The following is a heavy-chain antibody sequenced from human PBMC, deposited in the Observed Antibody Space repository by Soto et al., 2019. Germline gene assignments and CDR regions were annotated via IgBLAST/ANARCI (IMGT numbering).Heavy chain of an antibody. D-gene: IGHD3-16*02. Sequence: GGSLRLSCAASGFTFDDYAMHWVRQAPGKGLEWVSGISWNSGSIGYADSVKGRFTISRDNAKNSLYLQMNSLRAEDTALYYCAKDIGITFGGVIVRNAFDIWGQGTMVTVSS. CDR3: AKDIGITFGGVIVRNAFDI. CDR2: ISWNSGSI. V-gene: IGHV3-9*01. J-gene: IGHJ3*02. CDR1: GFTFDDYA.